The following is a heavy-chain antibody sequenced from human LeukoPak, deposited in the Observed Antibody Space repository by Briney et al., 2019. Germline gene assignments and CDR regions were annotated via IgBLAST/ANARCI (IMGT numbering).Heavy chain of an antibody. V-gene: IGHV3-30*02. CDR3: ARGRFNYDSSGYSSFYH. CDR1: GFTFSSYG. CDR2: IRYDGSNK. J-gene: IGHJ4*02. Sequence: GGSLRLSCAASGFTFSSYGMHWVRQAPDKGLEWVAFIRYDGSNKYYADSVKGRFTISRDNAKNSLYLQMNSLRAEDTAVYYCARGRFNYDSSGYSSFYHWGQGTLVTVSS. D-gene: IGHD3-22*01.